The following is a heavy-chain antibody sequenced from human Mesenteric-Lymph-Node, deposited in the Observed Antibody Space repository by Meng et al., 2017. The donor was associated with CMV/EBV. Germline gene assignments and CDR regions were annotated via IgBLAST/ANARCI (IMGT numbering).Heavy chain of an antibody. CDR2: ISSSSSYI. CDR3: ASDRDFYGMDV. V-gene: IGHV3-21*01. J-gene: IGHJ6*02. D-gene: IGHD3-3*01. CDR1: GFTFSSYS. Sequence: GESLKISCAASGFTFSSYSMNWVRQAPGKGLEWASSISSSSSYIYYADSVKGRFTISRDNAKNSLYLQMNSLRAEDTAVYYCASDRDFYGMDVWGQGTTVTVSS.